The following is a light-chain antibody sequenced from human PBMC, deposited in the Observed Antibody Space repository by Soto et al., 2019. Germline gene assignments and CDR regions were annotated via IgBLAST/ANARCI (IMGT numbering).Light chain of an antibody. V-gene: IGKV1-33*01. CDR3: QQYDNLPLT. CDR2: DAS. Sequence: DIQMPQSPSSLSASVGDRVTITCQASQDISNYLNWYQQKPGKAPKLLIYDASNLETGVPSRFSGSRSGTDFTFTISSLQPEDIATYYCQQYDNLPLTFGPGTKVDIK. CDR1: QDISNY. J-gene: IGKJ3*01.